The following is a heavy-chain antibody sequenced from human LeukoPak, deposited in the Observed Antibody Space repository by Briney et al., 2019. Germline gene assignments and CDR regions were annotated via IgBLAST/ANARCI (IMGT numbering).Heavy chain of an antibody. V-gene: IGHV1-18*01. CDR3: ARAWGEDIAARPYYFDY. J-gene: IGHJ4*02. D-gene: IGHD6-6*01. CDR2: ISAYNGNT. CDR1: GYTFTSYG. Sequence: ASVKVSCKASGYTFTSYGSSWVRQAPGKGLEWMGWISAYNGNTNYAPKLQGRVTMTTDTSTSAAYMELRSLRSDDTAVYYCARAWGEDIAARPYYFDYWGQGSLVTVSS.